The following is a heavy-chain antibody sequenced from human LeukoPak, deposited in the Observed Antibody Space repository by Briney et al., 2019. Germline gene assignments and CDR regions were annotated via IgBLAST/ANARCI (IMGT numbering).Heavy chain of an antibody. Sequence: GASLRLSCAASGFTFSDYAMSWVRQAPGKGLEWVSAILGSGGSTYYADSVKGRFTVSRDNSKSTLYLQMNSLRAEDTALYYCAKWGDYDVLAGYYVPDYWGQGTLVTVSS. CDR3: AKWGDYDVLAGYYVPDY. CDR1: GFTFSDYA. CDR2: ILGSGGST. D-gene: IGHD3-9*01. J-gene: IGHJ4*02. V-gene: IGHV3-23*01.